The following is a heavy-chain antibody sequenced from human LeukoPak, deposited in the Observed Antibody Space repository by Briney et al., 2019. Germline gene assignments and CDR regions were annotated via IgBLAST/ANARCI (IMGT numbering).Heavy chain of an antibody. V-gene: IGHV1-2*02. CDR2: INPNSGGT. CDR3: ARDGSMRTYYYDSSGSQDQQ. CDR1: GYTFTGYY. Sequence: ASVKVSCKASGYTFTGYYMHWVRQAPGQGLEWMGWINPNSGGTNYAQKFQGRVTMTRDTSIRSAYMELSRLRSDDTAVYYCARDGSMRTYYYDSSGSQDQQWGQGTLVTVSS. J-gene: IGHJ1*01. D-gene: IGHD3-22*01.